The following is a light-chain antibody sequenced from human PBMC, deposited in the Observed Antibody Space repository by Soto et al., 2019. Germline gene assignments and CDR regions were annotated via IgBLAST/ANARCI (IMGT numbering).Light chain of an antibody. V-gene: IGLV1-44*01. Sequence: QSVLTQPPSASGTPGQTITFSCSGSTSNIGTNTVDWFQHLPGSAPKLLIYTNDQRPSGVPDRFSGSRSGTSASLAISGLQSEDEADYYCATWDDSVFVFGTGTKLTVL. CDR3: ATWDDSVFV. CDR1: TSNIGTNT. CDR2: TND. J-gene: IGLJ1*01.